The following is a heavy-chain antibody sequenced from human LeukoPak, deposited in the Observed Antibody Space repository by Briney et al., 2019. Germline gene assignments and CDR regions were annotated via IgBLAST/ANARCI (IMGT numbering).Heavy chain of an antibody. J-gene: IGHJ5*02. Sequence: ASVKVSCKASGYTFTGYYMHWVRQAPGQGLEWMGWINPNSGGTNYAQKFQGRVTMTRDTSISTAYMELSRLRSDDTAVYYCARTLYCSGGSCYRGWFDPWGQGTLVTVSS. D-gene: IGHD2-15*01. CDR1: GYTFTGYY. CDR2: INPNSGGT. V-gene: IGHV1-2*02. CDR3: ARTLYCSGGSCYRGWFDP.